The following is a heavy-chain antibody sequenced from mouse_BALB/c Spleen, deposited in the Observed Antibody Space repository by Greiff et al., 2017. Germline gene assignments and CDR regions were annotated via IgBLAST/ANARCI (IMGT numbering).Heavy chain of an antibody. CDR3: ARSYGSSYNYAMDY. V-gene: IGHV1S34*01. D-gene: IGHD1-1*01. J-gene: IGHJ4*01. CDR2: ISCYNGAT. CDR1: GYSFTGYY. Sequence: LVKTGASVKISCKASGYSFTGYYMHWVKQSHGKSLEWIGYISCYNGATSYNQKFKGKATFTVDTSSSTAYMQFNSLTSEDSAVYYCARSYGSSYNYAMDYWGQGTSVTVSS.